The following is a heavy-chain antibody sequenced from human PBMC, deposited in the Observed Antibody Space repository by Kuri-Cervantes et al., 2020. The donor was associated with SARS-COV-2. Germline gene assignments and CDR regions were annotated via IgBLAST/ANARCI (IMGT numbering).Heavy chain of an antibody. CDR3: AKLFGVVVAGTLDY. V-gene: IGHV3-23*01. Sequence: GESLKISCAASGFTVSSNYMSWVRQAPGKGLEWVSGLGGSGDVTYYADSVKGRFTISRDNSKNTLYLQMNSLRAEDTAIYYCAKLFGVVVAGTLDYWGQGALVNVAS. D-gene: IGHD2-15*01. CDR1: GFTVSSNY. CDR2: LGGSGDVT. J-gene: IGHJ4*02.